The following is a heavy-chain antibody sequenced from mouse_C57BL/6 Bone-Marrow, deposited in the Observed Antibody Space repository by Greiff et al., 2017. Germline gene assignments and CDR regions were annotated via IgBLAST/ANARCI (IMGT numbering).Heavy chain of an antibody. V-gene: IGHV1-52*01. CDR2: IDPSDSET. CDR1: GYTFTSYW. D-gene: IGHD1-1*01. J-gene: IGHJ4*01. CDR3: ASPGSSPYYYAMDY. Sequence: QVQLQQPGAELVRPGSSVKLSCKASGYTFTSYWMHWVKQRPIQGLEWIGNIDPSDSETHYNQKFKDKATLTVDKSSSTAYMQLSSLTSEDSAVYYCASPGSSPYYYAMDYWGQGTSVTVSS.